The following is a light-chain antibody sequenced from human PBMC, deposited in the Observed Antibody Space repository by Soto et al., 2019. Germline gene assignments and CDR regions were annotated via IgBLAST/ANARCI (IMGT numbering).Light chain of an antibody. V-gene: IGKV1-39*01. J-gene: IGKJ3*01. CDR2: AAS. CDR1: QSISSY. CDR3: QQSYSAPPLT. Sequence: DIQMTQSPSSLSASVGDRVTITCRASQSISSYLNWYQQKPGKAPKLLIYAASSLQSGVPSRFSGSGSGTDFSLTISSLQPEDFGTYYCQQSYSAPPLTFGPGTKGDIK.